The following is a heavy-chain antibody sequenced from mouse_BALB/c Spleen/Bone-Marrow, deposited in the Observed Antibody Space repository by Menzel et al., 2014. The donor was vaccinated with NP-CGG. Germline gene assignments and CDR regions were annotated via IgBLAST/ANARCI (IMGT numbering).Heavy chain of an antibody. CDR3: ARDENYYANCGTMDY. D-gene: IGHD2-1*01. V-gene: IGHV2-9*02. CDR2: IWAGGST. Sequence: QVHVKQSGPGLVTPSQSLSITCTVSGFSLTSYGVHWVRQPPGKGLEWLGVIWAGGSTNYYSALMTRLSISKDSSNSHLFLKMNKLQTEDTAVYSYARDENYYANCGTMDYWGQGTSVTVSS. J-gene: IGHJ4*01. CDR1: GFSLTSYG.